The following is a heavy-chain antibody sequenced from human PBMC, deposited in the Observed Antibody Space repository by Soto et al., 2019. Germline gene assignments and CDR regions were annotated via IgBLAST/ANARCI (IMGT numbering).Heavy chain of an antibody. D-gene: IGHD3-10*01. CDR3: AREGYYYGSGSYRYYYMDV. V-gene: IGHV3-74*01. CDR1: GFTFSSYW. J-gene: IGHJ6*03. CDR2: INSDGSST. Sequence: GGSLRLSCAASGFTFSSYWMHWVRQAPGKGLVWVSRINSDGSSTSYADSVKGRFTISRDNAKNTLYLQMNSLRAEDTAVYYCAREGYYYGSGSYRYYYMDVWGKGTTVTVSS.